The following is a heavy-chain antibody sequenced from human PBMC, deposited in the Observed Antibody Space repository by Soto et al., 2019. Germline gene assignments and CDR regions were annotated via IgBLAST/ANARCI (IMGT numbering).Heavy chain of an antibody. Sequence: EVQLLESGGGLVQPGGSLRLSCAASGFTFSNYAMSWVRQAPGKGLEWVSSISGSGGSTYYADSVKGRFTVSRDNSKNTVYLQMNCLRIEDTAVYYCAKEAIRSAINLDYWGQGTLVTVAS. CDR2: ISGSGGST. CDR1: GFTFSNYA. D-gene: IGHD3-3*01. CDR3: AKEAIRSAINLDY. V-gene: IGHV3-23*01. J-gene: IGHJ4*02.